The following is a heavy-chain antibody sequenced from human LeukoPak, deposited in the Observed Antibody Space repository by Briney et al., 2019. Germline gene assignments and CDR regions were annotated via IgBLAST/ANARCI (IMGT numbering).Heavy chain of an antibody. CDR3: AVVGGRLDPAVINPNPFDY. CDR1: GFTFSNYA. J-gene: IGHJ4*02. V-gene: IGHV3-23*01. Sequence: GGSLRLSCAASGFTFSNYAMTWVRQASGKGLEWVSGISGSGGRTAYADSVKARFTISRDNSKDTLYLQMNSLRVEDTAVYYCAVVGGRLDPAVINPNPFDYWGQGTPVTVSS. CDR2: ISGSGGRT. D-gene: IGHD2-2*02.